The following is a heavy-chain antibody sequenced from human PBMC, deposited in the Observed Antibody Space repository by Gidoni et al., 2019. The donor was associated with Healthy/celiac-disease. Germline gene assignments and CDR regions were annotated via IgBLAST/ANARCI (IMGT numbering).Heavy chain of an antibody. Sequence: QVQLVQSGAAVKKPGSSVKVSCKASGGTFSSYAISWVRQAPGQGLEWMGRIIPILGIANYAQKFQGRVTITADKSTSTAYMELSSLRSEDTAVYYCARDSHDYGDYMPLDYWGQGTLVTVSS. V-gene: IGHV1-69*04. CDR1: GGTFSSYA. D-gene: IGHD4-17*01. J-gene: IGHJ4*02. CDR3: ARDSHDYGDYMPLDY. CDR2: IIPILGIA.